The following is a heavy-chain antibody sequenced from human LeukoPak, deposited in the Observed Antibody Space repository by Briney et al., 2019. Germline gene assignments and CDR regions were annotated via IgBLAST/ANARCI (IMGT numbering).Heavy chain of an antibody. J-gene: IGHJ6*02. Sequence: GGSLRLSCAASGFTFSSYSMNWVRHAPRKRLEWVSSISSSSSYIYYADSVKGRFTISRDNAKNSLYLQMNSLRAEDTAVYYCAREDVVVAAMLYYYYGMDVWGQGTTVTVSS. CDR2: ISSSSSYI. CDR3: AREDVVVAAMLYYYYGMDV. D-gene: IGHD2-15*01. V-gene: IGHV3-21*01. CDR1: GFTFSSYS.